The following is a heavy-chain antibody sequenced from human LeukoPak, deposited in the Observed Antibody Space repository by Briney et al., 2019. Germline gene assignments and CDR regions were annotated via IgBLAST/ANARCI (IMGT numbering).Heavy chain of an antibody. J-gene: IGHJ2*01. CDR3: ARRGTYDSSGYQLQSGYFDL. Sequence: PSETLSLTCTVSGGSISSSSYYWGWIRQPPGKGLEWIGSIYYSGSTYYNPSLKSRVTISVDTSKNQFSLKLSSVTAADTAVYYCARRGTYDSSGYQLQSGYFDLWXRGXLXTVSS. CDR1: GGSISSSSYY. CDR2: IYYSGST. D-gene: IGHD3-22*01. V-gene: IGHV4-39*01.